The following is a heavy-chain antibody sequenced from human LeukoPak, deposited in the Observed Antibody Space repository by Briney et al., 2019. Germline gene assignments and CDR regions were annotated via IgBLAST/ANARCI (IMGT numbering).Heavy chain of an antibody. J-gene: IGHJ6*04. CDR1: GGLFSDYY. CDR2: INHSGST. CDR3: ASNRLHQISTAARYGMDG. Sequence: SETLSLTCAVYGGLFSDYYWTWIRQPPGKGLEWIGEINHSGSTNYNPSLKSRVTISVDTSKNQFSLNLCTMTASDTAAYYCASNRLHQISTAARYGMDGWGRGTTVTVSS. D-gene: IGHD5-24*01. V-gene: IGHV4-34*01.